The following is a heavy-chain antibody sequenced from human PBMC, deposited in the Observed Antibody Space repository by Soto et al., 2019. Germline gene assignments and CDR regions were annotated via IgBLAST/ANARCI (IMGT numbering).Heavy chain of an antibody. V-gene: IGHV1-18*04. D-gene: IGHD3-10*01. CDR1: GYIFRNYA. CDR3: ARSSPSLDY. Sequence: QIQLVQSGAEVKKPGASVRVSCKTSGYIFRNYALSWVRQAPGQGLEWMGWISVSNDNTDSAHALRGRITMTTDTSTSTAYLELTSLMSNDTAVYYCARSSPSLDYWGQGSRVTVSS. CDR2: ISVSNDNT. J-gene: IGHJ4*02.